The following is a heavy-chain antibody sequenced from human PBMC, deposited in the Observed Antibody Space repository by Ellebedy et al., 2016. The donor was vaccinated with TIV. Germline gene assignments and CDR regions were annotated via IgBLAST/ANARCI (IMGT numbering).Heavy chain of an antibody. J-gene: IGHJ5*02. CDR3: ARSGVELGWFDP. Sequence: GESLKISCKGSGYRFTSYWIAWVRQMPGKGLEWMGNIYPGDSDTRYSPSFQGQVTLSADESISTAYLQWSSLKASDTAMYYCARSGVELGWFDPWGQGTLVTVSS. V-gene: IGHV5-51*01. CDR1: GYRFTSYW. CDR2: IYPGDSDT. D-gene: IGHD1-7*01.